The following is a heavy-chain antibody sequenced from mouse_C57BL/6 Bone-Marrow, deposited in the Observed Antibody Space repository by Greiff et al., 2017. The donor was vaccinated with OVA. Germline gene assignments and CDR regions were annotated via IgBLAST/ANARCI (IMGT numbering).Heavy chain of an antibody. J-gene: IGHJ4*01. CDR3: ARIPPYDYDGYYAMDY. CDR1: GFSLSTFGMG. D-gene: IGHD2-4*01. V-gene: IGHV8-8*01. CDR2: IWWDDDK. Sequence: QVTLKVSGPGILQPSQTLSLTCSFSGFSLSTFGMGVGWIRQPSGKGLEWLAHIWWDDDKYYNPALKSRLTISKDTSKNQVFLKIANVDTADTATYYCARIPPYDYDGYYAMDYWGQGTSVTVSS.